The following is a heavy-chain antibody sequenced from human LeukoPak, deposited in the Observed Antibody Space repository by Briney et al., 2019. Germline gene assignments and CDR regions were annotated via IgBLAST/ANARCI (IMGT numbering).Heavy chain of an antibody. J-gene: IGHJ3*02. D-gene: IGHD2-2*01. CDR1: GFTFSSYA. Sequence: GGSPRLSCAASGFTFSSYAMSWVRQAPGKGLEWVSVISGSGTGTYYADSVKGRFTISRDNSKNTLYLQMNSLRAEDTAVYYCVKEAYCSSTSCYRSAFDIWGQGTMVTVSS. V-gene: IGHV3-23*01. CDR3: VKEAYCSSTSCYRSAFDI. CDR2: ISGSGTGT.